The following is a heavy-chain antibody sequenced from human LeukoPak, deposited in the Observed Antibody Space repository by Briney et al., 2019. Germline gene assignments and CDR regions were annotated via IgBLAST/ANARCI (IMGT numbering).Heavy chain of an antibody. V-gene: IGHV3-9*01. D-gene: IGHD6-13*01. CDR1: GFTFDDYA. CDR2: ISWNSGSI. Sequence: GGSLRLSCAASGFTFDDYAMHWVRQAPGKGLEWVSGISWNSGSIGYADSVKGRFTISTDNAKNSLYLQMNSLRAEDTALYYCAKDVAAAGHFDYWGQGTLVTVSS. CDR3: AKDVAAAGHFDY. J-gene: IGHJ4*02.